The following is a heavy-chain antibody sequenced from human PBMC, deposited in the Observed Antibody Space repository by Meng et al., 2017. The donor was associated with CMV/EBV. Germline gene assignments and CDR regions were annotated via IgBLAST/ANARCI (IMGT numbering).Heavy chain of an antibody. CDR3: ARDGGYDSSGNRMGTFDY. D-gene: IGHD3-22*01. J-gene: IGHJ4*02. Sequence: GESLKISCAASGFTFSSYSMNWVRQAPGKGLEWVSSISSSSSYIYYADSVKGRFTISRDNAKNSPYLQMNSLRAEDTAVYYCARDGGYDSSGNRMGTFDYWGQGTLVTVSS. V-gene: IGHV3-21*01. CDR2: ISSSSSYI. CDR1: GFTFSSYS.